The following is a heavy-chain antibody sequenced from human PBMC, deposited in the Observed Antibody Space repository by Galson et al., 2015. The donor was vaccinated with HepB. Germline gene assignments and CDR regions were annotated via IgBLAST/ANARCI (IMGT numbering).Heavy chain of an antibody. CDR2: ISAGDGGNT. J-gene: IGHJ4*02. CDR3: AREGFRGGHAGIFDC. V-gene: IGHV3-30*04. D-gene: IGHD2-15*01. Sequence: SLRLSCAASGLIFSNSVMHWVRQAPGEGLECVALISAGDGGNTNYADSVRGRFTISRDNSKNKVFLQMNSLRAEDTAFYYCAREGFRGGHAGIFDCWGQGALVTVSS. CDR1: GLIFSNSV.